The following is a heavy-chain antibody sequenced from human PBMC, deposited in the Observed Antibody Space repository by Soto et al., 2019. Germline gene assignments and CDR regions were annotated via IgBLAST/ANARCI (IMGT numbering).Heavy chain of an antibody. J-gene: IGHJ6*03. CDR3: ARSGGNCSGGSCYNYYYYYMDV. Sequence: GGSLRLSCAASGFTFSSYSMNWVRQAPGKGLEWVSSISSSSSYIYYADSVKGGFTISRDNAKNSLYLQMNSLRAEDTAVYYCARSGGNCSGGSCYNYYYYYMDVWGKGTTVTVSS. CDR1: GFTFSSYS. V-gene: IGHV3-21*01. CDR2: ISSSSSYI. D-gene: IGHD2-15*01.